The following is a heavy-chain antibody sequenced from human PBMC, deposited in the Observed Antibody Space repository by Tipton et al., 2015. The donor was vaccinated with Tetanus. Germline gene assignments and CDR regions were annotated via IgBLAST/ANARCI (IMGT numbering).Heavy chain of an antibody. D-gene: IGHD3-10*01. Sequence: TLSLTCAVYGGSFSSYYWSWIRQPPGKGLEWIGEINHSGSTNYNPSLKSRVTISVDTSKNQFSLKLSSVTAADTAVYYCARGGLLWFGELSNGMDVWGQGTTVTVSS. CDR3: ARGGLLWFGELSNGMDV. CDR1: GGSFSSYY. CDR2: INHSGST. J-gene: IGHJ6*02. V-gene: IGHV4-34*01.